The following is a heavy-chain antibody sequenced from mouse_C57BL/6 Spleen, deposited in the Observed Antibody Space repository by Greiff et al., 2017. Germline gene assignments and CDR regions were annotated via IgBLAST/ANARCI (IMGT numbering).Heavy chain of an antibody. J-gene: IGHJ1*03. CDR1: GYTFTSYW. CDR3: ARVYYYGSHWYFDV. CDR2: IHPNSGST. V-gene: IGHV1-64*01. D-gene: IGHD1-1*01. Sequence: QVQLQQSGAELVKPGASVKLSCKASGYTFTSYWMHWVKQRPGQGLEWIGMIHPNSGSTNYNEKFKSKATLTVDKSSSTAYMQLSSLTSEDSAVYYCARVYYYGSHWYFDVWGTGTTVTVSS.